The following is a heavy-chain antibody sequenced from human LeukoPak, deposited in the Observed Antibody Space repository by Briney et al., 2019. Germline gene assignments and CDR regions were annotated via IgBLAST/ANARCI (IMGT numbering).Heavy chain of an antibody. J-gene: IGHJ6*02. CDR3: HMGEDGYNGNYGMDV. Sequence: GSSVKVSCKASGVTFSSYAISGVRQAPGQGLEWMGRIIPIAGIVNYAQKFLGRVTIIADKSTSTAYMELSSLRSEDTAVYYCHMGEDGYNGNYGMDVWGQGTTVTVSS. D-gene: IGHD5-24*01. V-gene: IGHV1-69*04. CDR1: GVTFSSYA. CDR2: IIPIAGIV.